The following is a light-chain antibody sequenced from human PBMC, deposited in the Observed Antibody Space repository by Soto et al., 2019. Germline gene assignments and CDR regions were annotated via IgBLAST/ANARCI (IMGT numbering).Light chain of an antibody. Sequence: PGERATLSCRASQTVDSSSLTWYQQKPGQAPKVLIYGATSRAAGISDRFSGSGSGTDFTLTITRLDPEDFAVYYCQQYGTSPRTFGQGTKVEMK. V-gene: IGKV3-20*01. J-gene: IGKJ1*01. CDR2: GAT. CDR3: QQYGTSPRT. CDR1: QTVDSSS.